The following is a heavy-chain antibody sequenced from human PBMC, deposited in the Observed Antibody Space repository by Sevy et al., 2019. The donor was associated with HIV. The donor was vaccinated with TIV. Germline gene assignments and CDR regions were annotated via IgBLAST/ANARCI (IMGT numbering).Heavy chain of an antibody. CDR3: AREGCTKPHDY. V-gene: IGHV3-23*01. J-gene: IGHJ4*02. CDR2: LSFGCGKI. CDR1: GFTFNIYS. D-gene: IGHD2-8*01. Sequence: GGSLRLSCAASGFTFNIYSMSWVHQTPGKGLEWVATLSFGCGKINHADSVKGRFTMSRDDSKNAVYLQMNNLGVEDTAIYYCAREGCTKPHDYWGQGTLVTVSS.